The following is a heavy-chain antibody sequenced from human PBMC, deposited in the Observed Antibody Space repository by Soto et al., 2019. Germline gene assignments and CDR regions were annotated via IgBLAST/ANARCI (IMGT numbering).Heavy chain of an antibody. D-gene: IGHD1-20*01. J-gene: IGHJ3*02. Sequence: DVQLVESGGGLVKPGGSLRLSSAASGFNFITFSMNWVRQAPGKGLEWVSSISASSSSIYYAESVKGRFTVSRDNAKNSLYLQMNSLTAEDTALYYCVRDAYNRDAFDIWGQGTTVTVSS. CDR1: GFNFITFS. CDR2: ISASSSSI. V-gene: IGHV3-21*01. CDR3: VRDAYNRDAFDI.